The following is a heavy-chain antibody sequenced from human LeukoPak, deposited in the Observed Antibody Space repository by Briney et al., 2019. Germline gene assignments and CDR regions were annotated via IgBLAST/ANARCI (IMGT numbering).Heavy chain of an antibody. CDR3: VRDQSGDYADS. J-gene: IGHJ4*02. V-gene: IGHV4-38-2*02. CDR1: GYSLSSGYY. Sequence: PSETLSLTCTVSGYSLSSGYYWGWIRQPPGKGLEWIGSIYHSGSTYYNPSLKSRVTISIDTSKNRFSLKLSSVTAADTAVYYCVRDQSGDYADSWGQGTLVAVSS. CDR2: IYHSGST. D-gene: IGHD4-17*01.